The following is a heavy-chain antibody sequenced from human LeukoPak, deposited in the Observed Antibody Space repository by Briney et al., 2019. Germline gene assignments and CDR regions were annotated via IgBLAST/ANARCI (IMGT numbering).Heavy chain of an antibody. CDR1: GFTFSTYG. Sequence: GGSLRLSCAASGFTFSTYGMHWVRQAPGKGLVWVARLHSNGAFTTYADSVKGRFTISRDTAKNTLYLQMNSLRVEDTAVYYCARFVVVTAGDYWGQGTLVTVSS. D-gene: IGHD2-21*02. V-gene: IGHV3-74*01. CDR2: LHSNGAFT. J-gene: IGHJ4*01. CDR3: ARFVVVTAGDY.